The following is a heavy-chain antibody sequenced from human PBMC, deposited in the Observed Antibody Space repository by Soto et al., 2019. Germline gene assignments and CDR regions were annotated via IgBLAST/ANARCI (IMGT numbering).Heavy chain of an antibody. V-gene: IGHV1-8*02. CDR3: VGVRRTDSSSSFHDAFDI. CDR2: MNPNSGNT. CDR1: GYTFTSYD. Sequence: ASVKVSCKASGYTFTSYDINWVRQATGQGLEWMGWMNPNSGNTGYAQKFQGRVTMTRNTSISTAYMELSSLRSEDTAVYYCVGVRRTDSSSSFHDAFDIWGQGTMVTVSS. J-gene: IGHJ3*02. D-gene: IGHD6-6*01.